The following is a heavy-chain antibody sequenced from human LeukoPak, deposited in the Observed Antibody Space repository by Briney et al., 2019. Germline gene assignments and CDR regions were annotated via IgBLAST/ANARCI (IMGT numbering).Heavy chain of an antibody. V-gene: IGHV1-18*01. CDR2: ISAYNGNT. J-gene: IGHJ5*02. D-gene: IGHD3-10*01. Sequence: ASVKVSCKASGYTFTSYGISWVRQAPGEGLEWMGWISAYNGNTNYAQKLQGRVTMTTDTSTSTAYMELSSLRSEDTAAYYCAREHYYGSGSYLTDLNWFDPWGQGTLVTVSS. CDR3: AREHYYGSGSYLTDLNWFDP. CDR1: GYTFTSYG.